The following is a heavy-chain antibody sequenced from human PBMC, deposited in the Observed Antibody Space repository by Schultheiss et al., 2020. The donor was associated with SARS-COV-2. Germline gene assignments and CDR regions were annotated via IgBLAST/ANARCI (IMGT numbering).Heavy chain of an antibody. J-gene: IGHJ4*02. Sequence: LSLTCTVSGGSISSYYWSWIRQPPGKGPEWVAHISSDSTTIYYADSVKGRFTISRDNSKNTLYLQMNSLRAEDTALYYCAKDLSSGSDYWGQGTLVTVSS. V-gene: IGHV3-11*01. CDR1: GGSISSYY. CDR3: AKDLSSGSDY. D-gene: IGHD6-19*01. CDR2: ISSDSTTI.